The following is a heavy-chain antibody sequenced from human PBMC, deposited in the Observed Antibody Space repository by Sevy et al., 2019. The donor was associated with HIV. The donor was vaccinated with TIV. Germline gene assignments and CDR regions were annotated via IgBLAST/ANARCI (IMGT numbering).Heavy chain of an antibody. CDR3: ARDKLAVGANYYYYGMDV. Sequence: GGSLRLSCAASGFTFSSYSMNWVRQAPGKGLEWVSYISSSSTIYYADSVKGRFTISRDNAKNSLYLQMNSLRDEDTAVYYCARDKLAVGANYYYYGMDVWGQGTTVTVSS. CDR1: GFTFSSYS. CDR2: ISSSSTI. V-gene: IGHV3-48*02. J-gene: IGHJ6*02. D-gene: IGHD1-26*01.